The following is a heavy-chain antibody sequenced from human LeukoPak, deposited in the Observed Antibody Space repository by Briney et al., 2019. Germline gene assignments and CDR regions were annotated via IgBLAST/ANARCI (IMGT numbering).Heavy chain of an antibody. Sequence: GGSLRPSCAAFGFTFSGHGMNWVRQAPGKGLEWLAYISHSSNTIYYADSVRGRFTVSRDNPKNSLFLQMNSLRAEDTAVYFCARISGSGGSYYYYYMDVWAKGPRSPSP. J-gene: IGHJ6*03. CDR1: GFTFSGHG. CDR3: ARISGSGGSYYYYYMDV. CDR2: ISHSSNTI. V-gene: IGHV3-48*04. D-gene: IGHD3-10*01.